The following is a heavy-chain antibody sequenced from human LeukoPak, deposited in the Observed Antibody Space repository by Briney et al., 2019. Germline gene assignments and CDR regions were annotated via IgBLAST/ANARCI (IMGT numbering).Heavy chain of an antibody. CDR1: GFTLSTYD. V-gene: IGHV3-48*01. CDR3: ARRFDC. J-gene: IGHJ4*02. Sequence: SGGSLRLSCAASGFTLSTYDMNWVRQAPGKGLEWVSYISSSSSSIYYADSVKGRFTISRDNAKNSLYLQMNSLRAEDTAVYYCARRFDCWGQGTLVTVSS. CDR2: ISSSSSSI.